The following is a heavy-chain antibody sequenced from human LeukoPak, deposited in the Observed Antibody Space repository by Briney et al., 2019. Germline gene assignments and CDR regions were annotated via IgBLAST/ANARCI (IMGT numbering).Heavy chain of an antibody. D-gene: IGHD2-21*01. J-gene: IGHJ4*02. CDR1: GGSISSTSYY. V-gene: IGHV4-39*01. CDR3: GRSRCLCGADFDY. CDR2: LYYSGST. Sequence: SETLYLTCTVSGGSISSTSYYWGWIRQPPGTGLEWIVSLYYSGSTYYNPSLKSRVTISVDTSKTQFSLKLSSVTAADTAVYYCGRSRCLCGADFDYWGQGTLVTVSS.